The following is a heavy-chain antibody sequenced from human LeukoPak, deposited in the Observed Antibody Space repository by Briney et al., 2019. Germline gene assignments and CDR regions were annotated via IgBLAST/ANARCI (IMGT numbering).Heavy chain of an antibody. Sequence: GASVKVSFKASGYTFTDYYIHWVRQAPGQGLEWMGWINPNSGGTNYAHKFQGRVTMTSDTSISTVYMDLSSLNSDDTAVYYCARDVGSLVVNYWGQGTLVPVSS. CDR2: INPNSGGT. J-gene: IGHJ4*02. CDR3: ARDVGSLVVNY. CDR1: GYTFTDYY. V-gene: IGHV1-2*07. D-gene: IGHD2-8*02.